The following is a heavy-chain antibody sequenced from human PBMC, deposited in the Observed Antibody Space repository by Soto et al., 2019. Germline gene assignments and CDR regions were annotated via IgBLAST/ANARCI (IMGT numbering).Heavy chain of an antibody. CDR1: GGSFSGYY. CDR3: ARGTFGGVTVIPFDY. V-gene: IGHV4-34*01. D-gene: IGHD3-16*02. CDR2: VNHSGST. J-gene: IGHJ4*02. Sequence: QVQLQQWGAGLLKPSETLSLTCAVYGGSFSGYYWSWIRQSPGKGLEWIGEVNHSGSTNYNPSLKSRVTIPVDTSKNQFSLKLHSMTAADSAVYYCARGTFGGVTVIPFDYWGQGTRVTVSS.